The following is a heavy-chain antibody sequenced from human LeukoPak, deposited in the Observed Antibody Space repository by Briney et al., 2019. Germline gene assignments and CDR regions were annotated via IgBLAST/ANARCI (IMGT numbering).Heavy chain of an antibody. CDR3: ARDPGSYYDILTGYGAFDI. CDR1: GFTFSSYS. J-gene: IGHJ3*02. Sequence: GGSLRLSCAASGFTFSSYSMNWVRQAPGKGLEWVSSISSSSSYIYYADSVKGRFTISRDNAKNSLYLQMTSLRAEDTAVYYCARDPGSYYDILTGYGAFDIWGQGTMVTVSS. D-gene: IGHD3-9*01. CDR2: ISSSSSYI. V-gene: IGHV3-21*01.